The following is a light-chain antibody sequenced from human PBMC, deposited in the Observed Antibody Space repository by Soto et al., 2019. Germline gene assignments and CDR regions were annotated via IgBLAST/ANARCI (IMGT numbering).Light chain of an antibody. CDR3: HQYNNWPPS. J-gene: IGKJ5*01. CDR2: GAS. V-gene: IGKV3-15*01. CDR1: QSVRSN. Sequence: EIVMTQSPATLSVSPGERATLSCRATQSVRSNLAWYQQKPGRAPRLLIYGASTRATGIPARFGGSGSGTYFTLTISSLQSDDFVVYYCHQYNNWPPSFGQGTQLEIK.